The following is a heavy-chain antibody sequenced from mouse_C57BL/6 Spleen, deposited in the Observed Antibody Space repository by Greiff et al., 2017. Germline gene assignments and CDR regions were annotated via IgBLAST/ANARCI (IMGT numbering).Heavy chain of an antibody. CDR3: AHTQAATVVARNWYFDV. D-gene: IGHD1-1*01. CDR1: GYSFTDYN. CDR2: INPNYGTT. Sequence: EVQLQQSGPELVKPGASVKISCKASGYSFTDYNMNWVKQSNGKSLEWIGVINPNYGTTSYNQKFKGKATLTVDQSSSTAYMQLNSLTSEDSAVYYCAHTQAATVVARNWYFDVWGTGTTVTVSS. V-gene: IGHV1-39*01. J-gene: IGHJ1*03.